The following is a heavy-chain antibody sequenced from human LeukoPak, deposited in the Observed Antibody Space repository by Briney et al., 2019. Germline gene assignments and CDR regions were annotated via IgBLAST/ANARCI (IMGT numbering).Heavy chain of an antibody. J-gene: IGHJ4*02. CDR2: VNGNTGAT. Sequence: ASVKVSCKASGYTFTDYYMHWVRQAPGQGLEWMGWVNGNTGATLYAQKFQGRVTMSRDASITTAYMELNGLRSDDTAVYYCASPQRGSGSYYSDYRGQGTLVTVSS. CDR1: GYTFTDYY. V-gene: IGHV1-2*02. D-gene: IGHD3-10*01. CDR3: ASPQRGSGSYYSDY.